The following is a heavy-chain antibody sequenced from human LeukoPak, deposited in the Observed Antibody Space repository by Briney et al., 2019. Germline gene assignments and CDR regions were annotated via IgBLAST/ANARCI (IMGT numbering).Heavy chain of an antibody. CDR3: ARDLENWFDP. V-gene: IGHV4-61*01. CDR1: GGSVSSGSYY. CDR2: IYNSGST. Sequence: SETLSLTCTVSGGSVSSGSYYWSWIRQPPGKGLEWIGYIYNSGSTNYNPSLKSRVTISVDTSKNQFSLKLSSVTAADTAVYYCARDLENWFDPWGQGTLVTVSS. J-gene: IGHJ5*02. D-gene: IGHD3-3*01.